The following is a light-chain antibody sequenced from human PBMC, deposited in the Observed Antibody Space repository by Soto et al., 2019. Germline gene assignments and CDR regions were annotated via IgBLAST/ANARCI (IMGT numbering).Light chain of an antibody. V-gene: IGKV3-11*01. CDR3: QQRSNWPPLFT. CDR1: QSVGSN. CDR2: SVS. Sequence: EIVLTQSPATLSLSPGERATLSCRASQSVGSNLAWYQHKPGQAPRLLIYSVSNRATGIPARISGSGSGTDFTLTISSLEPEDFAVYYCQQRSNWPPLFTFGPGTRVDIK. J-gene: IGKJ3*01.